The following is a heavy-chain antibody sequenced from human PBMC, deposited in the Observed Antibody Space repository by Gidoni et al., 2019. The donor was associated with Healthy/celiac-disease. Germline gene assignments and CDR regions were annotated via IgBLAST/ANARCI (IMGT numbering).Heavy chain of an antibody. CDR3: AKAQVSTGTAGGY. D-gene: IGHD1-1*01. V-gene: IGHV3-30*18. CDR2: ISYDVSNK. Sequence: QVQLVESGGGVVQPGRSLRLSCAASGFTFSSYGMHWLRQAPGKGLEWVAVISYDVSNKYYADSVKGRFTISRDNSKNTLYLQMNSLRAEDTAVYYCAKAQVSTGTAGGYWGQGTLVTVSS. J-gene: IGHJ4*02. CDR1: GFTFSSYG.